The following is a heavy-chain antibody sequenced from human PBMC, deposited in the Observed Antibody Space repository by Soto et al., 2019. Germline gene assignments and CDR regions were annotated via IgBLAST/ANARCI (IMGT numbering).Heavy chain of an antibody. J-gene: IGHJ3*02. D-gene: IGHD5-12*01. CDR2: IYNGGST. CDR1: GFTVSSNY. V-gene: IGHV3-66*01. Sequence: EVQLVESGGGLVQPGGSLRLSCAASGFTVSSNYMSWVRQAPGKGLEWVSVIYNGGSTYYADSVKGRFTISRDNSKNTLYLQMNSLRAEDTAVYYCARGSSGYGYDAFDIWGQWTMVTVSS. CDR3: ARGSSGYGYDAFDI.